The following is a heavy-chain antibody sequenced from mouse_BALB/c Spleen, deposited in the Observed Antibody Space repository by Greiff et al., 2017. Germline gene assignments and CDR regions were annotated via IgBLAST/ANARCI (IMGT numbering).Heavy chain of an antibody. Sequence: QVQLKESGPELVKPGASVKISCKASGYAFSSSWMNWVKQRPGQGLEWIGRIYPGDGDTNYNGKFKGKATLTADKSSSTAYMQLSSLTSVDSAVYFCARGISTPFAYWGQGTLVTVSA. V-gene: IGHV1-82*01. CDR2: IYPGDGDT. CDR3: ARGISTPFAY. D-gene: IGHD1-1*01. CDR1: GYAFSSSW. J-gene: IGHJ3*01.